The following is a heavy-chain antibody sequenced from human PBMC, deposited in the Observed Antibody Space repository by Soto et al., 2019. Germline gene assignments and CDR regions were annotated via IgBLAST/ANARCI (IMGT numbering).Heavy chain of an antibody. CDR2: INAGDGSR. CDR3: VRDGAVAGNINFDF. D-gene: IGHD6-19*01. V-gene: IGHV1-3*01. J-gene: IGHJ4*02. CDR1: GYTFTNYG. Sequence: QVQLVQSGAEVKRPGASVKVSCKASGYTFTNYGVHWVRQAPGQRLEWMGWINAGDGSRKYSRNLQGRVIITSDTTACTAYMEMSSLRSEDTAVYYCVRDGAVAGNINFDFWGQGTLVTVSS.